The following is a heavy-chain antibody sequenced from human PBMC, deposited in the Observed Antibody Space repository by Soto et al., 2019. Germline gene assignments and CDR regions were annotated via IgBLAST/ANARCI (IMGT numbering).Heavy chain of an antibody. CDR1: GFTLTTYS. D-gene: IGHD1-1*01. V-gene: IGHV3-21*01. Sequence: EVQLVESGGGLVKPGGSLRLSCAASGFTLTTYSMYWVRQAPGKGLEWVASISGSTSSIHYADSVKGRFTISRDNAKNSLYLQMNSLIAEDTAVYYCARETTNWFDPWGQGTLVIVSP. CDR2: ISGSTSSI. J-gene: IGHJ5*02. CDR3: ARETTNWFDP.